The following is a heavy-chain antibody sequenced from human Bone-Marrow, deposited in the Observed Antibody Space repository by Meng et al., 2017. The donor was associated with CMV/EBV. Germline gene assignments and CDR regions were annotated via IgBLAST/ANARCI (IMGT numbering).Heavy chain of an antibody. V-gene: IGHV1-69*05. CDR3: VGGVPYDAFDI. CDR2: IIPVFGTA. J-gene: IGHJ3*02. D-gene: IGHD3-10*01. CDR1: GGTFKIYA. Sequence: SVKVSCKASGGTFKIYAINWVRQASGQGLEWMGGIIPVFGTANFAQKFQGRLTITTDESTSTAYMELSSLTSDDTAVYFCVGGVPYDAFDIWGQGTLVTVS.